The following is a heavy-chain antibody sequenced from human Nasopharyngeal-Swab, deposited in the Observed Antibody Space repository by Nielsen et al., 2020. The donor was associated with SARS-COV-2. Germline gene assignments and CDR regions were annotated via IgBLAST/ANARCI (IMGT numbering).Heavy chain of an antibody. CDR2: IYYSGST. D-gene: IGHD6-19*01. J-gene: IGHJ4*02. CDR3: ARRGRIAVAGFFDY. V-gene: IGHV4-39*01. Sequence: RQAPGKGLEGMGSIYYSGSTYYNPTLKRRVTIAVDTSKNQFSLKLSSVTAADTAVYYCARRGRIAVAGFFDYWGQGTLVTVSS.